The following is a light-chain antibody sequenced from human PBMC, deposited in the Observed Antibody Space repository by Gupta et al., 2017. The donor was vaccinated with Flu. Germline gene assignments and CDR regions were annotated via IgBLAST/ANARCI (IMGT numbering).Light chain of an antibody. V-gene: IGKV3-20*01. J-gene: IGKJ1*01. Sequence: EIVLTQSPGTLALSPGERATLSGRASQSVSSRYLAWYQQKPGQTPRLISYWKASRATGIIGRVGGGVYGTDFTSTLRRVESEDFEGEHGHQSIRTFGQGTKVEIK. CDR3: HQSIRT. CDR2: WKA. CDR1: QSVSSRY.